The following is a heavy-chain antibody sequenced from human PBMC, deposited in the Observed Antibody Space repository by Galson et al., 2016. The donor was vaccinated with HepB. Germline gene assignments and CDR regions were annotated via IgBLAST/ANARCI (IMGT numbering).Heavy chain of an antibody. CDR1: GLTSDGYA. CDR3: VKDNQVGWFGDEDWYFDL. D-gene: IGHD3-10*01. CDR2: PSWNRGII. Sequence: SLRLSRAASGLTSDGYALHWVLHAPGTGPEWVSGPSWNRGIIRYADSVKGRFTISRDNAKNSLYLQMNSLRPEDTALYYCVKDNQVGWFGDEDWYFDLWGRGTLVTVSS. V-gene: IGHV3-9*02. J-gene: IGHJ2*01.